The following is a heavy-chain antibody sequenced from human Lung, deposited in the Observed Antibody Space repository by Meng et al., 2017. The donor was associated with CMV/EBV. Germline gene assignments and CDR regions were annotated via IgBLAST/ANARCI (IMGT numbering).Heavy chain of an antibody. J-gene: IGHJ4*02. CDR3: VKHDFDFSTGFNLYFAL. V-gene: IGHV3-23*01. D-gene: IGHD3/OR15-3a*01. CDR1: GVIPTSFA. CDR2: TAQNYDAT. Sequence: ESLKISCEVFGVIPTSFAVSWVRQAPGKGLEWVSSTAQNYDATFYASAVQGRFIVSRDNSKNVLYIQMNSLRAEDTAVYYCVKHDFDFSTGFNLYFALWGQGXLVTVSS.